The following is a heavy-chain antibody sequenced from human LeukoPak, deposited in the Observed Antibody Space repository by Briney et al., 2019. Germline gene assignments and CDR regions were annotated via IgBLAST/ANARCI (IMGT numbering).Heavy chain of an antibody. CDR2: IYPGDSDT. J-gene: IGHJ5*02. CDR3: ARGAYSSSWHPQNWFDP. D-gene: IGHD6-13*01. CDR1: GYSFTSYW. V-gene: IGHV5-51*01. Sequence: GESLKISCKGSGYSFTSYWIGWVRQMPGKGLEWMGIIYPGDSDTRYSPSFQGQVTISADKSISTAYLQWSSLKASDTAMYYCARGAYSSSWHPQNWFDPWGQGTLVTVSS.